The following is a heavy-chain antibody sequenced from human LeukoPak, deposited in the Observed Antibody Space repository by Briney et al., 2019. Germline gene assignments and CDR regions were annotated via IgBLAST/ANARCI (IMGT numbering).Heavy chain of an antibody. CDR2: IYYSGST. V-gene: IGHV4-59*08. J-gene: IGHJ4*02. Sequence: SQTLSLTCTVSGGSISSYYWSWIRQPPGKGLEWIGYIYYSGSTNYNPSLKSRVTISVDTSKNQFSLKLSSVTAADTAVYYCARLRPYYYDSSTFDYWGQGTLVTVSP. D-gene: IGHD3-22*01. CDR1: GGSISSYY. CDR3: ARLRPYYYDSSTFDY.